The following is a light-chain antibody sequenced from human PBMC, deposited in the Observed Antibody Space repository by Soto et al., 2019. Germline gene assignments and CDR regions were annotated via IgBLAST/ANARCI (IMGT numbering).Light chain of an antibody. J-gene: IGLJ1*01. Sequence: QSALTQPRSVSGSPGQSVTISCTGTSSDVGRYIFVSWYQKHPGKAPTLILYDAYKRPSGVPGRFSGSKSGNTASLTISGLQAEDESDYYCCSHAGDSVVFGTGTKLTVL. CDR3: CSHAGDSVV. V-gene: IGLV2-11*01. CDR1: SSDVGRYIF. CDR2: DAY.